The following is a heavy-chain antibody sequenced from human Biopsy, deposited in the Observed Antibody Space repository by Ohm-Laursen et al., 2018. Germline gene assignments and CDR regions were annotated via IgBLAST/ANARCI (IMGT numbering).Heavy chain of an antibody. D-gene: IGHD3-3*01. Sequence: GTLSFTCAVSGGSISADYWNWIRQPPGKGRQVIGYISAGGRAKYNPSLKSRLTISLDTSKNQLSLRLSSVTAADSDIYYCARERQFRFLEGAFDYWGQGILVTVSS. CDR2: ISAGGRA. CDR3: ARERQFRFLEGAFDY. CDR1: GGSISADY. J-gene: IGHJ4*02. V-gene: IGHV4-59*01.